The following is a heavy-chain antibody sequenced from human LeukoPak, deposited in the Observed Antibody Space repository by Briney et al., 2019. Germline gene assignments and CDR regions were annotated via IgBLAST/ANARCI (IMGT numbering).Heavy chain of an antibody. CDR1: GYSISSGYY. J-gene: IGHJ5*02. V-gene: IGHV4-61*02. CDR3: ARVGGYCSSTSCYHFDP. D-gene: IGHD2-2*01. CDR2: IYTSGST. Sequence: SETLSLTCTVSGYSISSGYYWSWIRQPAGKGLEWIGRIYTSGSTNYNPSLKSRVTISVDTSKNQFSLKLSSVTAADTAVYYCARVGGYCSSTSCYHFDPWGQGTLVTVSS.